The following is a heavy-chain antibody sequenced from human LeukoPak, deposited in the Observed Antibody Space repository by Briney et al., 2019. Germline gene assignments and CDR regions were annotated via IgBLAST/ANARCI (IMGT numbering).Heavy chain of an antibody. Sequence: PGGSLRLSCVVSGFMFNNYWMSWVRQAPGKGLEWVATIRQDGSDKYFLDSVRGRFTISRDNAENSLYLQMNSLRAEDTAVYYCARGKGFGGSSFDYWGQGTLVTVSS. V-gene: IGHV3-7*01. J-gene: IGHJ4*02. D-gene: IGHD3-10*01. CDR2: IRQDGSDK. CDR1: GFMFNNYW. CDR3: ARGKGFGGSSFDY.